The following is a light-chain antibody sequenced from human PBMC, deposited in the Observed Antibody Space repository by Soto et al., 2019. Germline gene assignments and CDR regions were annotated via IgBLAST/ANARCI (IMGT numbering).Light chain of an antibody. CDR3: QQSYGTPRT. J-gene: IGKJ1*01. V-gene: IGKV1-5*03. Sequence: DIQITQSPSTLAASVGDRVTITCRASQSISSWLAWYQQKPGKAPKLLIYKASSLESGVPSRFSGSGSGTDFTLTITNLQPEDFGTYYCQQSYGTPRTFGQGTKVDI. CDR2: KAS. CDR1: QSISSW.